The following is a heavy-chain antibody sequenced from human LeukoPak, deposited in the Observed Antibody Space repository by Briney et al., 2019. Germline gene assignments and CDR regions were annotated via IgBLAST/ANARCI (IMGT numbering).Heavy chain of an antibody. Sequence: GGSLRLPCVTCGFSFSSYAMSWGRQAPGKGLEWVSGISAAGGNSFYAGSVKGRFTISRDNSNNTLHLQMNNMRVEDTAVYYCAKTQVVYYFDYWGQGNLVTVSS. J-gene: IGHJ4*02. V-gene: IGHV3-23*01. CDR3: AKTQVVYYFDY. CDR2: ISAAGGNS. D-gene: IGHD2-8*02. CDR1: GFSFSSYA.